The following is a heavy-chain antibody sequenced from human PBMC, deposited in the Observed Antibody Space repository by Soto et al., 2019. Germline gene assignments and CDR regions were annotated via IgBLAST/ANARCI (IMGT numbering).Heavy chain of an antibody. J-gene: IGHJ4*02. CDR1: GGSVSSGSYY. CDR3: ARERGQLNFDY. D-gene: IGHD3-10*01. Sequence: QVQLQESGPGLVKPSETLSLTCTVSGGSVSSGSYYWSWIRQPPGKGLEWIGYIHYSGSTKYNPSLKGRVTMSVDTSNNQFSLKLSSVTAADTAVYYCARERGQLNFDYWGQGTLVTVSS. V-gene: IGHV4-61*01. CDR2: IHYSGST.